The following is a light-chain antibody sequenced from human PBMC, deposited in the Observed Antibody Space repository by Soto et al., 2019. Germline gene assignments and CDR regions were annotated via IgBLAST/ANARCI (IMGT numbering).Light chain of an antibody. CDR1: SGSIASNY. V-gene: IGLV6-57*02. Sequence: NFMLTQPHSVSESPGKTVTISCTGSSGSIASNYVQWYQQRPGSAPTTVIYEDNQRPSGVPDRFSGSIDSSSNSASLTISGLKTEDEADYYCQSYDRSSQVFGGGTQLTVL. J-gene: IGLJ3*02. CDR2: EDN. CDR3: QSYDRSSQV.